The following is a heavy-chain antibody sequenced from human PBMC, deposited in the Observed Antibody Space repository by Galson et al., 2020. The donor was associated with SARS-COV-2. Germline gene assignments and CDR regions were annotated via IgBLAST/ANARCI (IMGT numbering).Heavy chain of an antibody. V-gene: IGHV4-59*01. J-gene: IGHJ6*02. CDR1: GGSISSYY. CDR2: IYYSGST. CDR3: ARFQVYGSGSYYRSYYYYYGMDV. Sequence: ETLSLTCTVSGGSISSYYWSWIRQPPGKGLEWIGYIYYSGSTNYNPSLKSRVTISVDTSKNQFSLKLSSVTAADTAVYYCARFQVYGSGSYYRSYYYYYGMDVWGQGTTVTVSS. D-gene: IGHD3-10*01.